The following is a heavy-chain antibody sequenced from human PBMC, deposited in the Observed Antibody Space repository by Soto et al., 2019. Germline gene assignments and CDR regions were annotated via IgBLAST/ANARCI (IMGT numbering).Heavy chain of an antibody. D-gene: IGHD2-8*01. J-gene: IGHJ4*02. V-gene: IGHV4-34*01. Sequence: PSETLSLTCAVYGGSFSGYHWSWFRQPPGKGLEWIGEINPSGSTNYNPSLKSRVTISVDTSKNQFSLKLSSVTAADTAVYYCARGGPRRRCHYDYWGQGTLVTVSS. CDR1: GGSFSGYH. CDR3: ARGGPRRRCHYDY. CDR2: INPSGST.